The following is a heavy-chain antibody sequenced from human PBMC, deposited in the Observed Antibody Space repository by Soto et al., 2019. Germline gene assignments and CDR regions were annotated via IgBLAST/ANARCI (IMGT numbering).Heavy chain of an antibody. D-gene: IGHD6-13*01. CDR1: GFTFSSYW. J-gene: IGHJ6*02. Sequence: GGSLRLSCAASGFTFSSYWMSWVRQAPGKGLEWVANIKQDGSEKYYVDSVKGRFTISRDNAKNSLYLQMNSLRAEDTAVYYCARDSGIAAAGYYYYYGMDVWGQGTTVTVSS. CDR3: ARDSGIAAAGYYYYYGMDV. V-gene: IGHV3-7*03. CDR2: IKQDGSEK.